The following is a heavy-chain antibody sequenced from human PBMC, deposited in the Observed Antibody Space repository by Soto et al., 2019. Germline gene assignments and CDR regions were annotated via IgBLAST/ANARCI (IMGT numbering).Heavy chain of an antibody. D-gene: IGHD3-3*01. Sequence: GESLKISCKGSGYSFTSYWISWVRQMPGKGLEWMGRIDPSDSYTSYSPSFQGHVTISADTSISTAYLQWSSLEASDTAMYYCARHTFFTSNDYWGQGTLVTVSS. CDR1: GYSFTSYW. CDR3: ARHTFFTSNDY. V-gene: IGHV5-10-1*01. CDR2: IDPSDSYT. J-gene: IGHJ4*02.